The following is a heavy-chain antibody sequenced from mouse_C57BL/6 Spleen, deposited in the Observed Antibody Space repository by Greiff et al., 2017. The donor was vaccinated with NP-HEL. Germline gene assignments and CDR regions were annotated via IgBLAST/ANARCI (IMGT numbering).Heavy chain of an antibody. CDR1: GYTFTSYT. CDR3: ARNGNLDYFDY. D-gene: IGHD2-1*01. CDR2: INPSSGYT. V-gene: IGHV1-4*01. Sequence: QVQLQQSGAELARPGASVKMSCKASGYTFTSYTMHWVKQRPGQGLEWIGYINPSSGYTKYNQKFKDKATLTADKSSSTAYMQLSSLTSEDSAVYYCARNGNLDYFDYWGQGTTLTVSS. J-gene: IGHJ2*01.